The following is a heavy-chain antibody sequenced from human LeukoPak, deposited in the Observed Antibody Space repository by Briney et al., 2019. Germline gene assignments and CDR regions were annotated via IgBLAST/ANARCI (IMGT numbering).Heavy chain of an antibody. V-gene: IGHV6-1*01. Sequence: SQTLSLTCGISGDSISRNSGIWNWIRQSPSRGLEWLGRTYYTSKWNNDYAVSVQSRITISPDTSKNQFSLQLTSVTPEDTAVYYCARGTSYGMDVWGQGTPVTVSS. CDR2: TYYTSKWNN. CDR3: ARGTSYGMDV. J-gene: IGHJ6*02. CDR1: GDSISRNSGI. D-gene: IGHD3/OR15-3a*01.